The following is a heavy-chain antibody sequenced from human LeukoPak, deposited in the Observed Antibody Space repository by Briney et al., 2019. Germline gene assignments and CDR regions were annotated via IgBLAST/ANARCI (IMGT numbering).Heavy chain of an antibody. J-gene: IGHJ3*02. CDR3: ARLYINSPVHAFDI. CDR2: IYTSGST. CDR1: GGSISSGSYY. D-gene: IGHD4-11*01. Sequence: PSETLSLTCTVSGGSISSGSYYWSWIRQPAGKGLEWIGRIYTSGSTNYNPSLKSRVTISVDTSKNQFSLKLSSVTAADTALFYCARLYINSPVHAFDIWGQGTMVTVSS. V-gene: IGHV4-61*02.